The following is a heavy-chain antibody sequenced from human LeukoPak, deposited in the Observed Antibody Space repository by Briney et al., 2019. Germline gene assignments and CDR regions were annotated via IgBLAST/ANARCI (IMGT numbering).Heavy chain of an antibody. Sequence: GGSLRLSCAASGFTFSSYSMNWVRQAPGKGLEWVGLVSYDGYKKYYADSVRGRFTISRGFYSDTLYLEMNSLRVEDTAIYYCARGVRGDCRSTSCYVLYYYYYMDVWGEGTSVTVSS. V-gene: IGHV3-30*03. CDR2: VSYDGYKK. CDR1: GFTFSSYS. J-gene: IGHJ6*03. D-gene: IGHD2-2*01. CDR3: ARGVRGDCRSTSCYVLYYYYYMDV.